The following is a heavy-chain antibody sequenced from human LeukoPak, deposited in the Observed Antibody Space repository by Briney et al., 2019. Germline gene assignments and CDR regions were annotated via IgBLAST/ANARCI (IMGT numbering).Heavy chain of an antibody. CDR3: ARDSIAAAGTYFDY. Sequence: DSVKGRFTISRDKSKNTLYLQMNSLRAEDTAVYYCARDSIAAAGTYFDYWGQGTLVTVSS. J-gene: IGHJ4*02. V-gene: IGHV3-30*07. D-gene: IGHD6-13*01.